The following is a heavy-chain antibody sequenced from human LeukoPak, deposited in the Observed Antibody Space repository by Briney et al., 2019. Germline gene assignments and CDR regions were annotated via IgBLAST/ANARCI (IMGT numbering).Heavy chain of an antibody. CDR3: ARVQLPDITGAFDI. CDR2: ISPSGTT. J-gene: IGHJ3*02. V-gene: IGHV4-4*07. CDR1: GGSLSSYY. Sequence: SETLSLTCTVSGGSLSSYYWSWIRQPAGEGLEWIGRISPSGTTNYNPSLKSRVTMSLDTSKSQISLKVTSVTAADTAVYYCARVQLPDITGAFDIWGQGTMVTVSS. D-gene: IGHD3-3*01.